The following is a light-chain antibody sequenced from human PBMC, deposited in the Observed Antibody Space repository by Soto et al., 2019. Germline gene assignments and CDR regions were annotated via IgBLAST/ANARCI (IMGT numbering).Light chain of an antibody. CDR2: AAS. CDR1: QTINSY. V-gene: IGKV1-39*01. Sequence: IQLTQSPSSLSASVGDTVTVTCRASQTINSYLNWYQQKPGKAPELLIYAASSLQSGVPSRFSGGGSRTGFTLTIYSLQPDDLPPYYCQQSYRSPYTFGQGTKLEMK. J-gene: IGKJ2*01. CDR3: QQSYRSPYT.